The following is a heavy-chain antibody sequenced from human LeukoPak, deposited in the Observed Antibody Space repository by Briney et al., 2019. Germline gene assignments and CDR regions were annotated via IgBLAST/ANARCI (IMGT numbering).Heavy chain of an antibody. V-gene: IGHV1-69*13. J-gene: IGHJ3*02. CDR1: GGTFSSYA. CDR2: IIPIFGTA. D-gene: IGHD3-3*01. Sequence: ASVKVSCKASGGTFSSYAISWVRQAPGQGLEWMGGIIPIFGTANYAQKFQGRVTITADESTSTAYMELSSLRSEDMAVYYCASRTAFGFLDIWGQGTMVTVSS. CDR3: ASRTAFGFLDI.